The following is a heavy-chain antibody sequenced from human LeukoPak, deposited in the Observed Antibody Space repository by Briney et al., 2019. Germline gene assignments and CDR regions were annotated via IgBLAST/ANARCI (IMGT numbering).Heavy chain of an antibody. V-gene: IGHV3-11*04. D-gene: IGHD6-19*01. CDR1: GFTFSDYY. Sequence: GGSLRLSCAASGFTFSDYYMSWIRQAPGKGLEWVSYISSSGSTIYYADSVKGRFTISRDNAKSSLYLQMNSLRAEDTAVYYCARVMTYSSGWYLDYWGQGTLVTVSS. CDR2: ISSSGSTI. CDR3: ARVMTYSSGWYLDY. J-gene: IGHJ4*02.